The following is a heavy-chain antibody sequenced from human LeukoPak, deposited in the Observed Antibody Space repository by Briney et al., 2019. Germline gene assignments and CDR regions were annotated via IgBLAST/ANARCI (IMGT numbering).Heavy chain of an antibody. J-gene: IGHJ4*02. CDR3: VRDGDGEQWLLDY. Sequence: PGGSLRLSCAASGFTFSNYEMNWLRQAPGTGLEWASYISGSGTTIYYTDSVKGRFTISRDNAKSSLYLQMNSLRVEDTAVYYCVRDGDGEQWLLDYWGQGALVTVSS. V-gene: IGHV3-48*03. D-gene: IGHD6-19*01. CDR2: ISGSGTTI. CDR1: GFTFSNYE.